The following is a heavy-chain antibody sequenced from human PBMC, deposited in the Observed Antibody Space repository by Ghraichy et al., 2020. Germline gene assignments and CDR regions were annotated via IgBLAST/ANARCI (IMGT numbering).Heavy chain of an antibody. Sequence: SETLSLTCAVYGGSFSGYYWSWIRQPPGKGLEWIGEINHSGSTNYNPSLKSRVTISVDTSKNQFSLKLSSVTAADTAVYYCARISGSGWYFYWGQGTLVTVSS. V-gene: IGHV4-34*01. CDR3: ARISGSGWYFY. J-gene: IGHJ4*02. D-gene: IGHD6-19*01. CDR2: INHSGST. CDR1: GGSFSGYY.